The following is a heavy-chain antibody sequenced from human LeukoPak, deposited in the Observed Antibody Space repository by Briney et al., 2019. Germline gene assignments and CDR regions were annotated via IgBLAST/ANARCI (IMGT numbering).Heavy chain of an antibody. V-gene: IGHV1-18*01. Sequence: GASVTVSCKASGYTFTSYGISWVRQAPGQGLEWMGWISAYNGNTNYAQKLQGRVTMTTDTSTSTAYMELRSLRSDDTAVYYCAREECSGSRCYSSNPSWYFYYMDVWGKGTTVTVSS. D-gene: IGHD2-15*01. J-gene: IGHJ6*03. CDR2: ISAYNGNT. CDR1: GYTFTSYG. CDR3: AREECSGSRCYSSNPSWYFYYMDV.